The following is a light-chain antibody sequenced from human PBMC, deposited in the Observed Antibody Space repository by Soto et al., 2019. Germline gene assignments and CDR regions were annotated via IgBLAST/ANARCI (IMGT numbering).Light chain of an antibody. Sequence: IQLTQSPSSLSASVGDRVTITCRASQSISDSLAWYLQKPGKAPRLLIYSASTLQGGVPSRFSGSGSGTDFTLTISSLQPEDFATYFCQQFHNYPLTFGGGTKVEIK. CDR2: SAS. CDR1: QSISDS. J-gene: IGKJ4*01. V-gene: IGKV1-9*01. CDR3: QQFHNYPLT.